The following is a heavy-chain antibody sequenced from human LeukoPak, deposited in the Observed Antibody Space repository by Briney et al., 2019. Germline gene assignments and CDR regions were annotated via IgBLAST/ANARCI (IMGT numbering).Heavy chain of an antibody. CDR2: VFYSRHT. V-gene: IGHV4-39*01. CDR3: ASLGSSPYCYFDV. CDR1: GASISISTYY. Sequence: SETLSLTCTVSGASISISTYYCGWLRQPPGKGLEWIGTVFYSRHTYYNPSLKSRVTISVDTSRNQFSLMLSSVTDTDTDVYHCASLGSSPYCYFDVWGRGTLVTVSS. D-gene: IGHD7-27*01. J-gene: IGHJ2*01.